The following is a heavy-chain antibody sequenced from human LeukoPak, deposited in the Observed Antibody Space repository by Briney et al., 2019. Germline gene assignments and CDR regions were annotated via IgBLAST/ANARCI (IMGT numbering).Heavy chain of an antibody. J-gene: IGHJ4*02. CDR2: INNSGST. CDR3: ASGVVPAAN. D-gene: IGHD2-2*01. CDR1: GGSFSGYY. V-gene: IGHV4-34*01. Sequence: SETLSLTCAVYGGSFSGYYWSWIRQPPGKGLEWIGEINNSGSTNYNPSLKSRVTISVDTSKNQFSLKLSSVTAADTAVYYCASGVVPAANWGQGTLVTVSS.